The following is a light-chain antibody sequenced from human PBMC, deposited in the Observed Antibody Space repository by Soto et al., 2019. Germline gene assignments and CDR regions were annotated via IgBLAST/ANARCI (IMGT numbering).Light chain of an antibody. J-gene: IGKJ4*01. CDR3: QQYSNWPPFT. CDR2: RAS. Sequence: EVVMTQSPGTLSLSPWERATLTCRASQSVSNNLAWYQQKPGQAPRLLIYRASTRATGIPARISGSGSGTEFTLTISSLQSEDFAIYYCQQYSNWPPFTFGGGTKVDIK. V-gene: IGKV3-15*01. CDR1: QSVSNN.